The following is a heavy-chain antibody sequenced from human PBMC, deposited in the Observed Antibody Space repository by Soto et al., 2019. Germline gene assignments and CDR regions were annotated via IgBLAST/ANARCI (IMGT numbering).Heavy chain of an antibody. Sequence: PSETLSLTCAVYGGSFSGDYWSWIRQPPGKGLEWIGEINHSGSTNYNPSLKSRVTISVDTSKNQFSLKLSSVTAADTAVYYCARCGVRGVRRYLHYMAVRGQGTTVTVSS. CDR2: INHSGST. J-gene: IGHJ6*03. CDR3: ARCGVRGVRRYLHYMAV. D-gene: IGHD3-10*01. CDR1: GGSFSGDY. V-gene: IGHV4-34*01.